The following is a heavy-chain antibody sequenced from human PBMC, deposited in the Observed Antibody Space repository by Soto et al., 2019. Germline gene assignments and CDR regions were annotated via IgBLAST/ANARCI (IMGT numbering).Heavy chain of an antibody. J-gene: IGHJ4*02. CDR2: ISGSGGST. Sequence: GGSLRLSCAASGFTFSSYVMSWVRQAPGKGLEWVSAISGSGGSTYYADSVKGRFTISRDNSKNTLYLQMNSLRAEDTAVYYCAKCPAYYYDSSGSHYFDYWGQGTLVTVSS. D-gene: IGHD3-22*01. V-gene: IGHV3-23*01. CDR1: GFTFSSYV. CDR3: AKCPAYYYDSSGSHYFDY.